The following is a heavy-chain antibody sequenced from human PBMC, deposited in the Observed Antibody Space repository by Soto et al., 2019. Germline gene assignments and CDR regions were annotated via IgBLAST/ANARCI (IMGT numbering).Heavy chain of an antibody. CDR2: ISASNGNT. Sequence: QVQLVQSGAEVKKPGASVKVSCKASGYTFTSYGISWVRQAPGQGLEWMGWISASNGNTKYAQKLQGRVTMTTDKATSTADMERRSLRTDDAAVYYCARAPNNPRLRRLVVKEGAQYYGMDVWGQGTTVTVSS. V-gene: IGHV1-18*04. CDR1: GYTFTSYG. D-gene: IGHD4-17*01. CDR3: ARAPNNPRLRRLVVKEGAQYYGMDV. J-gene: IGHJ6*02.